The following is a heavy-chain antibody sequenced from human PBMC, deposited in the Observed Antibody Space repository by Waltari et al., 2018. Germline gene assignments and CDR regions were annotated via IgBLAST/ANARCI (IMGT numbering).Heavy chain of an antibody. CDR2: IYYRVST. D-gene: IGHD3-10*01. CDR1: GASITNSNSY. Sequence: QLQLQESGPGLVKPSETLSLTCSVSGASITNSNSYWSWIRQPPGKGLEWIGSIYYRVSTYSSPSLKSRVTISLDTSKNQLSLKVSSVTVADTAIYFCARNMESPYNAPYYFYYMDVWGKGTTVTVSS. CDR3: ARNMESPYNAPYYFYYMDV. J-gene: IGHJ6*03. V-gene: IGHV4-39*01.